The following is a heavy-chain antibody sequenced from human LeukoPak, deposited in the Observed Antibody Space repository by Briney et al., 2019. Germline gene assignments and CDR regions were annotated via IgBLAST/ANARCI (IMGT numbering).Heavy chain of an antibody. J-gene: IGHJ4*02. CDR1: GFTFSSYS. Sequence: GGSLRLSCAASGFTFSSYSMNWVRQAPGEGLEWVSYISSSSSTIYYADSVKGRFTISRDNAKNSLYLQMNSLRAEDTAVYYCARDRHSNYDYWGQGTLVTVSS. D-gene: IGHD4-11*01. CDR3: ARDRHSNYDY. V-gene: IGHV3-48*01. CDR2: ISSSSSTI.